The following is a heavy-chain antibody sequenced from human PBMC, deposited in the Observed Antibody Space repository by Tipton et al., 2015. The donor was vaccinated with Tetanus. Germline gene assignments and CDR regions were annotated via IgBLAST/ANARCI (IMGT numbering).Heavy chain of an antibody. CDR2: ISYTGTT. CDR3: ARANNDYPKKGPFDY. J-gene: IGHJ4*02. Sequence: TLSLTCTVSGGSITNGGYYWSWIRQHPGKGLDWIGYISYTGTTHCNPSLKSRVTISLDRSKNQFSLKLTSVTAADTAVYYCARANNDYPKKGPFDYWGQGARVIVSS. D-gene: IGHD5-12*01. V-gene: IGHV4-31*03. CDR1: GGSITNGGYY.